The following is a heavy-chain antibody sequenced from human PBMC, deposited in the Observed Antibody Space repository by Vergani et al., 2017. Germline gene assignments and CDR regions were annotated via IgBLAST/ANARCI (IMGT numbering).Heavy chain of an antibody. D-gene: IGHD2-21*01. CDR3: ARSQGDYWYFDL. Sequence: QVQLQESGPGLLKPSQTLSLTCTVSGESIGSGFYWAWIRQSPGEGLQWLTSIHNRGKTYHNPSLKSRVSVSLDTSKNRFSLNLTSVTATDTAVYYCARSQGDYWYFDLWGPGSLVTVSS. CDR2: IHNRGKT. CDR1: GESIGSGFY. V-gene: IGHV4-38-2*02. J-gene: IGHJ2*01.